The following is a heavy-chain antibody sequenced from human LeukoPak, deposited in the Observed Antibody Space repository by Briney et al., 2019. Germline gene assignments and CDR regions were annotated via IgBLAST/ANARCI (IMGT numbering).Heavy chain of an antibody. J-gene: IGHJ6*03. CDR1: GFTFSSYA. V-gene: IGHV3-30*04. Sequence: GGSLRLSCAASGFTFSSYAMHWVRQAPGKGLEWVAVISYDGSNKYYADSVKGQFTISRDNSKNTLYLQMNSLRAEDTAVYYCAREGTAVAGLGWYYYYYYYMDVWGKGTTVTVSS. D-gene: IGHD6-19*01. CDR3: AREGTAVAGLGWYYYYYYYMDV. CDR2: ISYDGSNK.